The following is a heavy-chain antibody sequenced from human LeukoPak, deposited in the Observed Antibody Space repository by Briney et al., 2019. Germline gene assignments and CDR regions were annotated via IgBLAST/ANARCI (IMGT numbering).Heavy chain of an antibody. J-gene: IGHJ4*02. CDR3: ASCSTSCYKEGFDY. Sequence: TGGSLRLSCAASGFTFSSYSMNWVRQAPGKGLEWVSYISSSSSTIYYADSVKGRFTISRDNAKNSLYLQMNSLRAEDTAVYYCASCSTSCYKEGFDYWGQGTLVTVSS. V-gene: IGHV3-48*01. D-gene: IGHD2-2*02. CDR1: GFTFSSYS. CDR2: ISSSSSTI.